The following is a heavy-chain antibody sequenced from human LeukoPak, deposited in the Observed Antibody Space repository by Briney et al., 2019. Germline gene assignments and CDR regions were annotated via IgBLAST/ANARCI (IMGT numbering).Heavy chain of an antibody. Sequence: LSLTCTVSGGSISSGGYYWSWIRQAPGKGLEWVSYISSSGSTIYYADSVKGRFTISRDNAKNSLYLQMNSLRAEDTAVYYCARDLSRGYYDSSGYGYWGQGTLVTVSS. CDR2: ISSSGSTI. D-gene: IGHD3-22*01. J-gene: IGHJ4*02. CDR3: ARDLSRGYYDSSGYGY. CDR1: GGSISSGGYY. V-gene: IGHV3-11*04.